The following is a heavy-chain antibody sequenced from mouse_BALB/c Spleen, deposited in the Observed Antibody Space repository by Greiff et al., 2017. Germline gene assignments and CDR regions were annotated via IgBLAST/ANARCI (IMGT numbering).Heavy chain of an antibody. CDR2: ISSGGGST. CDR3: ARQINTIGDRYFDD. D-gene: IGHD2-14*01. J-gene: IGHJ2*01. Sequence: EVKLVESGGGLVKPGGSLKLSCAASGFAFSSYDMSWVRLTPEKRLEWVAYISSGGGSTYYPDTVKGRFTISRDNAKNTQYLQRSSLKSEDTAMYYCARQINTIGDRYFDDWGQGTTLTVSS. V-gene: IGHV5-12-1*01. CDR1: GFAFSSYD.